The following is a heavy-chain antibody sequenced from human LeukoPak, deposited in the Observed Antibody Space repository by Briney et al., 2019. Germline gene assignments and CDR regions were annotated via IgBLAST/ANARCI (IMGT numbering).Heavy chain of an antibody. CDR2: IWYDGSNK. Sequence: GGSLRLSCAASGFTFSSYGMHWVRRAPGKGLEWVAVIWYDGSNKYYADSVKGRFTISRDNSKNTLYLQMNSLRAEDTAVYYCARDRTIYYDILTGYPASYGMDVWGKGTTVTVSS. CDR1: GFTFSSYG. J-gene: IGHJ6*04. V-gene: IGHV3-33*01. D-gene: IGHD3-9*01. CDR3: ARDRTIYYDILTGYPASYGMDV.